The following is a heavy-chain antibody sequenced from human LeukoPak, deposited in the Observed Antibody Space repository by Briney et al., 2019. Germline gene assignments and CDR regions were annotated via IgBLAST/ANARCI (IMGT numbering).Heavy chain of an antibody. CDR3: ARGSGYSSSWYGDY. D-gene: IGHD6-13*01. V-gene: IGHV1-18*01. J-gene: IGHJ4*02. Sequence: ASVKVSCKASGYSFSSYGISWVRQAPGQGLECMGWITVYNGDTKYPQNLQDRVTLTTDTSTSTAYMELRSLRSDDTAVYYCARGSGYSSSWYGDYWGQGTLVTASS. CDR1: GYSFSSYG. CDR2: ITVYNGDT.